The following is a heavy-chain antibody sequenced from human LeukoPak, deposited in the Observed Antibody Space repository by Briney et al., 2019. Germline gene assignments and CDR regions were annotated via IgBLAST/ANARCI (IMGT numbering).Heavy chain of an antibody. J-gene: IGHJ4*02. Sequence: SETLSLTCAVSGGSISSYYWSWIRQPPGKGLEWIGYIYYSGSTNYNPSLKSRVTISVDTSKNQFSLKLSSVTAADTAVYYCARHAIVVVVAALPNYFDYWGQGTLVTVSS. CDR1: GGSISSYY. D-gene: IGHD2-15*01. CDR3: ARHAIVVVVAALPNYFDY. V-gene: IGHV4-59*08. CDR2: IYYSGST.